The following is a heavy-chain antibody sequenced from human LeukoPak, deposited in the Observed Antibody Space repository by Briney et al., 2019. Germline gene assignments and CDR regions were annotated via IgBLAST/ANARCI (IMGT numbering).Heavy chain of an antibody. D-gene: IGHD6-13*01. CDR1: GYTFTSYG. Sequence: GASVKVSCKASGYTFTSYGISWVRQAPGQGLEWMGWISAYNGNTNYAQNLQGRVTMTTDTSTSTAYMELRSLRSDDTAVYYCARVEGSSWYGAFDIWGQGTMVTVSS. CDR3: ARVEGSSWYGAFDI. V-gene: IGHV1-18*01. J-gene: IGHJ3*02. CDR2: ISAYNGNT.